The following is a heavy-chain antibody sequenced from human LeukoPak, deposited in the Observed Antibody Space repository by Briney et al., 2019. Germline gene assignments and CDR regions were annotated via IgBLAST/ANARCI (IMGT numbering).Heavy chain of an antibody. CDR2: ISSSSSYI. Sequence: GGSLRLSCAASGFTFSSYSMNWVRQAPGKGLEWVSSISSSSSYIYYADSVKGRFTISRDNAKNTLYLQMKSLRAEDTALYYCAKGGTESYHYYGMDVWGQGTTVTVSS. CDR3: AKGGTESYHYYGMDV. D-gene: IGHD1-26*01. J-gene: IGHJ6*02. V-gene: IGHV3-21*04. CDR1: GFTFSSYS.